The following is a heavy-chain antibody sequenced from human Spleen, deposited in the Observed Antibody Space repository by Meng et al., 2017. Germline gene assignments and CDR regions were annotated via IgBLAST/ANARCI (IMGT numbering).Heavy chain of an antibody. D-gene: IGHD3-10*01. CDR3: ARQGYKYGSGSYPHGINDAFDM. Sequence: GSLRLSCAVYGGSFSDYYWSWIRQPPGKGLEWIGEINHSGSTNYNPSLKTRVTVSADTSKNQFSLKLTSVTAADTAVYYCARQGYKYGSGSYPHGINDAFDMWGQGTMVT. V-gene: IGHV4-34*01. CDR2: INHSGST. CDR1: GGSFSDYY. J-gene: IGHJ3*02.